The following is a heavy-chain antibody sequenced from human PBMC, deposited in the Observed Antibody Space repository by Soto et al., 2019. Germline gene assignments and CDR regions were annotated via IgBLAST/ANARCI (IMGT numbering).Heavy chain of an antibody. Sequence: GGSLSLSCAASGFTFSSYSMNWVRQAPGKGLEWVSSISSSSSYIYYADSVKGRFTISRDNAKNSLYLQMNSLRAEDTAVYYCATSTSRAVHYYYGMDVWGQGTTVTVSS. CDR1: GFTFSSYS. J-gene: IGHJ6*02. CDR3: ATSTSRAVHYYYGMDV. V-gene: IGHV3-21*01. CDR2: ISSSSSYI. D-gene: IGHD3-16*01.